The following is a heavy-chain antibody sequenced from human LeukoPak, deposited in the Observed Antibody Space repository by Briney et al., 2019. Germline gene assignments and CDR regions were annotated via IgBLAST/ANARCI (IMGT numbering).Heavy chain of an antibody. CDR2: IYYSGST. J-gene: IGHJ4*02. CDR3: ARGQIAAAGIHFDY. D-gene: IGHD6-13*01. CDR1: GGSISSYY. V-gene: IGHV4-59*01. Sequence: PSETLSLTCTVSGGSISSYYWSWIRQPPGKGLEWIGYIYYSGSTNYNPSLKSRVTISVDTSKNQFSLKLSSVTAADTAVYYCARGQIAAAGIHFDYWGQGTLVTVSS.